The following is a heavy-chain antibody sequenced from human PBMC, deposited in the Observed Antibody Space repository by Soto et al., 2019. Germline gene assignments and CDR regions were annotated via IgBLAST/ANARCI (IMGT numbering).Heavy chain of an antibody. CDR3: AKAYFVWSSEQPYYFDY. J-gene: IGHJ4*02. D-gene: IGHD3-16*01. Sequence: PWGCLGLSCAASGFTFNNYAMTWVRQGPGKGLEWVSGISGSGGRSYYADSVKGRFTISRDNSKSTLYLQMNSLRAEDTAVYYCAKAYFVWSSEQPYYFDYWGQGTLVTVSS. CDR1: GFTFNNYA. CDR2: ISGSGGRS. V-gene: IGHV3-23*01.